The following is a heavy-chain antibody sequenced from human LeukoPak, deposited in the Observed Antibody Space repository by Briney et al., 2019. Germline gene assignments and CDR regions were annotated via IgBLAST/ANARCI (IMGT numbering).Heavy chain of an antibody. D-gene: IGHD3-10*01. CDR1: GGSFSGYY. Sequence: PSGTLSLTCAVYGGSFSGYYWSWIRQPPGKGLEWIGEINHSGSTNYNPSLKSRVTISVDTSKNQFSLKLSSVTAADTAVYYCARGVQWFGERDYYYYYMDVWGKGTTVTISS. V-gene: IGHV4-34*01. J-gene: IGHJ6*03. CDR3: ARGVQWFGERDYYYYYMDV. CDR2: INHSGST.